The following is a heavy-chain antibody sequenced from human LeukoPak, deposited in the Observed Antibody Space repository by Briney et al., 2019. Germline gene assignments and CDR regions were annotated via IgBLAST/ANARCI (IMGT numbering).Heavy chain of an antibody. CDR3: TTRRQDGC. J-gene: IGHJ4*02. V-gene: IGHV3-15*01. Sequence: GGSLRLSCVASGFTFSNAWMSWVRQAPGKGLEWVGRIKSKIDGGTIDYGAPVKGRFTISRDDSRNTLYLQMNSLKTEDTAVYYCTTRRQDGCWGQGTLVTVS. CDR1: GFTFSNAW. CDR2: IKSKIDGGTI. D-gene: IGHD6-25*01.